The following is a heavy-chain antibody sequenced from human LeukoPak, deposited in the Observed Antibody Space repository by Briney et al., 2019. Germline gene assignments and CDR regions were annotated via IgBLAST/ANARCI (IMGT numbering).Heavy chain of an antibody. V-gene: IGHV3-9*01. Sequence: GGSLRLSCAASGFTFDDYAMHWVRQAPGKGLEWVSGISWNSGSIGYADSVKGRFTISRDNAKNSLYLQMNSLRAEDTAVYYCASLSGYEDYWGQGTLVTVSS. CDR2: ISWNSGSI. J-gene: IGHJ4*02. D-gene: IGHD5-12*01. CDR1: GFTFDDYA. CDR3: ASLSGYEDY.